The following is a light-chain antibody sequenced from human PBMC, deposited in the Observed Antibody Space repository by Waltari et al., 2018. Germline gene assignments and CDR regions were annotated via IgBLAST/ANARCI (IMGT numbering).Light chain of an antibody. CDR1: QSVSSSY. CDR3: QQYGSSSVT. J-gene: IGKJ3*01. CDR2: GAS. V-gene: IGKV3-20*01. Sequence: EIVLTQSPGTLSLSPRERATLSCRASQSVSSSYLAWYQQKPGQAPRLLIYGASSRATGIPDRFSGSGSGTDFTLTISRLEPEDFAVYYCQQYGSSSVTFGPGTKVDIK.